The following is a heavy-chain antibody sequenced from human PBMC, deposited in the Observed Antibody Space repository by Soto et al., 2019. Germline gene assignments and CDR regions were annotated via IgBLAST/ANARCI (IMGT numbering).Heavy chain of an antibody. V-gene: IGHV4-61*01. CDR1: YGSVNTGNYY. J-gene: IGHJ4*02. D-gene: IGHD3-16*01. CDR2: IYYIGTT. CDR3: AREEKQLSRYGGDFDY. Sequence: QVQLQESGPGLVKPSETLSLTCSVSYGSVNTGNYYWSWIRQPPGQGLEWIGHIYYIGTTNYNPPLKSRVTISVDTSKNQFSLKVTSVTAADTAVYFCAREEKQLSRYGGDFDYWGQGILVTVSS.